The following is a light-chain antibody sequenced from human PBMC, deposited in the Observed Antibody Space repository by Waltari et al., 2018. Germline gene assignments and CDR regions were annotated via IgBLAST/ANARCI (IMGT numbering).Light chain of an antibody. CDR3: QKYGTLPAT. CDR2: DAS. J-gene: IGKJ1*01. Sequence: EIVFTQSPGTLSLSTGERATLFCRARQSVTRTLAWYQHQPGQAPRLLIYDASSRATGIPDRFSGSGYGTDFSLTISRLEPEDFAVYYCQKYGTLPATFGQGTKVEIK. CDR1: QSVTRT. V-gene: IGKV3-20*01.